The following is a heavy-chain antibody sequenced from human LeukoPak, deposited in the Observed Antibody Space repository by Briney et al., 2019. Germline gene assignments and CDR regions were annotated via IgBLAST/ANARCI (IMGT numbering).Heavy chain of an antibody. CDR1: GYTFTGYY. J-gene: IGHJ4*02. V-gene: IGHV1-2*02. CDR3: SRTNWVAATGTGSDY. Sequence: ASVKVSCKASGYTFTGYYMHWVRQAPGQGLEWMGWINPNSGGTNYAQKLQGRVTMTTDTSTSTAYMELRSLTSDDTAVYYCSRTNWVAATGTGSDYWGQGTLVTVSS. D-gene: IGHD1-26*01. CDR2: INPNSGGT.